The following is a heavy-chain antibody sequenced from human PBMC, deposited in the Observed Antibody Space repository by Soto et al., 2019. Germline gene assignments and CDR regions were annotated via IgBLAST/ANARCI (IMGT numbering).Heavy chain of an antibody. CDR1: GGSISRSSYY. V-gene: IGHV4-39*01. D-gene: IGHD6-19*01. CDR2: IHYSGST. J-gene: IGHJ6*02. Sequence: SETLSLTCSVSGGSISRSSYYWGWIRQPPGKGLEWIGSIHYSGSTNYNPSLTSRVTISVDTSKNQFSLRLTSVTAADTAVYYCARHKPNSSGWYYYGMDVWGQGTTVTVSS. CDR3: ARHKPNSSGWYYYGMDV.